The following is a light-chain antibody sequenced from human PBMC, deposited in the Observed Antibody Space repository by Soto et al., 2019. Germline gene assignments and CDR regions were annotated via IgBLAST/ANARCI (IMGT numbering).Light chain of an antibody. CDR2: DVS. J-gene: IGLJ1*01. CDR1: SSYVGGYNY. V-gene: IGLV2-14*01. CDR3: NSYTTSSTYV. Sequence: QSVLTQPASVSGSPGQPITISCTGTSSYVGGYNYVSWYQQHPGKAPKVMIYDVSNRPSGVSNRFSGSKSGNTASLTISGLQAEDEADYYCNSYTTSSTYVFGTATKVTVL.